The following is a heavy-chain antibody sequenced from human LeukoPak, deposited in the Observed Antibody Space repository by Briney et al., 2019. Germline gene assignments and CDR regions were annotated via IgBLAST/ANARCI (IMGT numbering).Heavy chain of an antibody. CDR3: ARGRKGSYDVGSIRFDY. J-gene: IGHJ4*02. CDR2: INPNSGGT. D-gene: IGHD3-16*01. CDR1: GYTFTGYY. Sequence: ASVKVSCKASGYTFTGYYMHWVRQAPGQGLEWMGWINPNSGGTNYAQKFQGRVTMTRDTSISTAYMELSRLRSDDTAVYYCARGRKGSYDVGSIRFDYWGQGTLVTVSS. V-gene: IGHV1-2*02.